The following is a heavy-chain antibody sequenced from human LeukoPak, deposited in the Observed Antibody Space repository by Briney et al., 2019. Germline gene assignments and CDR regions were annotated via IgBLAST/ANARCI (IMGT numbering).Heavy chain of an antibody. CDR3: ARARGTYYAGLFDC. V-gene: IGHV3-53*01. J-gene: IGHJ4*02. Sequence: GGSLRLSCAASGFTVSSNYMSWVRQAPGRGLEWVSVIYSGGSTYYADSVKGQFTISRDNSKNTLYLQMNSLRAEDTAVYYCARARGTYYAGLFDCWGQGTLVTVSS. CDR1: GFTVSSNY. CDR2: IYSGGST. D-gene: IGHD1-26*01.